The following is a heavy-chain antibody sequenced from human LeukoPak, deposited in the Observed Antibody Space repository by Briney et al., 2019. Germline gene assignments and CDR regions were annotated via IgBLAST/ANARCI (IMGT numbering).Heavy chain of an antibody. CDR2: INVNGGTM. D-gene: IGHD6-13*01. CDR1: GFTFKDYY. V-gene: IGHV3-11*01. Sequence: GGSLRLSCAASGFTFKDYYWSWIRQVPGKGPEWVSYINVNGGTMHYADSVKGRFTISRDNAKNSLSLEMNGLRAEDTAVYYCARGPRILAAGSYYFDYWGQGTLVTVSS. J-gene: IGHJ4*02. CDR3: ARGPRILAAGSYYFDY.